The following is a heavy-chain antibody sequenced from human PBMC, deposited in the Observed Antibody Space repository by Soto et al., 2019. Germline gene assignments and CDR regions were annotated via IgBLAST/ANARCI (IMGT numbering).Heavy chain of an antibody. D-gene: IGHD1-26*01. CDR2: IWFDGSQK. CDR3: ARRSFLGGGGFDT. J-gene: IGHJ5*02. Sequence: QVQLVESGGGVVQPGRSLRLSCTPSGFAFSRHDMHWVRQAPGKGLEWVAVIWFDGSQKHYADSVKDRFTISRDNSKEKLFLQMNNMRAEVPAVYFCARRSFLGGGGFDTWGQGTLVTVS. CDR1: GFAFSRHD. V-gene: IGHV3-33*01.